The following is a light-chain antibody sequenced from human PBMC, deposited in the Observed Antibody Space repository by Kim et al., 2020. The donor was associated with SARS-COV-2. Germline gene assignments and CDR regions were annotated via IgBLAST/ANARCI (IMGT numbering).Light chain of an antibody. J-gene: IGLJ2*01. Sequence: QLVLTQPPSASGTPGQRVTISCSGSNSNIGSNTVNWYQQLPGTAPKLLIYRNDQRPSGVPDRFSGSKSGTSASLAISGLRSEDEADYYCATWDDSLSGPVLGGGTQLTVL. V-gene: IGLV1-47*01. CDR2: RND. CDR1: NSNIGSNT. CDR3: ATWDDSLSGPV.